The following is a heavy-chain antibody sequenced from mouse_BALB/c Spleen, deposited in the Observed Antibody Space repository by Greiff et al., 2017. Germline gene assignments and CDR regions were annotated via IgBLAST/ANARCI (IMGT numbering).Heavy chain of an antibody. CDR3: ARRRQYYFDY. D-gene: IGHD3-2*01. CDR1: GFTFSSYT. J-gene: IGHJ2*01. Sequence: EVKLQESGGGLVQPGGSLKLSCAASGFTFSSYTMSWVRQTPEKRLEWVAYISNGGGSTYYPDTVKGRFTISRDNAKNTLYLQMSSLKSEDTAMYYCARRRQYYFDYWGQGTTLTVSS. CDR2: ISNGGGST. V-gene: IGHV5-12-2*01.